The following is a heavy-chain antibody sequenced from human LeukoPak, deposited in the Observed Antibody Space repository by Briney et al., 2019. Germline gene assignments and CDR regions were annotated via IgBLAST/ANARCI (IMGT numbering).Heavy chain of an antibody. D-gene: IGHD2-21*02. CDR1: GFTFSDYA. Sequence: GGSLRLSCAASGFTFSDYAMHWVRQAPGKGLEWVAVISKDGSDKYYPGSVRGRFTISRDNSKNTIYLQMDSLRVEDTAVYYCTSWGDTTAEYFQRWGQGTLVTVSS. CDR2: ISKDGSDK. V-gene: IGHV3-30-3*01. J-gene: IGHJ1*01. CDR3: TSWGDTTAEYFQR.